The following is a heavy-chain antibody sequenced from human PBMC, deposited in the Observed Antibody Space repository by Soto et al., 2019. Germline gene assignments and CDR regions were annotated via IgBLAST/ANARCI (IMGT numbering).Heavy chain of an antibody. CDR3: ARTPGYTDRNYFDY. Sequence: ASVKVSCKASGSTVTSYYMHWVRQAPGQGLEWMGIINPSGGSTTYAQKFQGRLTMTRDTSTSTVYMELSSLRSEDTAMYYCARTPGYTDRNYFDYWGQGTLVTVSS. CDR1: GSTVTSYY. D-gene: IGHD2-2*02. V-gene: IGHV1-46*01. J-gene: IGHJ4*02. CDR2: INPSGGST.